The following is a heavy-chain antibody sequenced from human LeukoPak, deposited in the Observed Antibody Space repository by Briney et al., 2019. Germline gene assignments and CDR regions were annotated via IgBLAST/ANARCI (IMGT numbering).Heavy chain of an antibody. V-gene: IGHV3-48*02. CDR1: GFTFSDYS. Sequence: GGSLRLSCVTTGFTFSDYSMNWVRQAPGKGLEWISYITASSDNINYADSVRGRFTISRDNVKNSLYLQMNSLRDDDTAVYYCARGEHRSAWLIDYWGQGTLVTVSS. J-gene: IGHJ4*02. CDR2: ITASSDNI. D-gene: IGHD3-3*01. CDR3: ARGEHRSAWLIDY.